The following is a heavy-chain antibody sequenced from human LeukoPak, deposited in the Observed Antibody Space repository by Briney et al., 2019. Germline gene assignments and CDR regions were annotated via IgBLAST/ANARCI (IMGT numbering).Heavy chain of an antibody. V-gene: IGHV3-7*01. CDR2: IKQDGSEK. D-gene: IGHD3-22*01. Sequence: GGSLRLSCAASGFTSSSYWMSWVRQAPGKGLEWVANIKQDGSEKYYVDSVKGRFTISRDNSKNTLYLQMNSLRAEDTAVYYCAKGLAIDYDSSGGTWGQGTLVTVSS. J-gene: IGHJ5*02. CDR1: GFTSSSYW. CDR3: AKGLAIDYDSSGGT.